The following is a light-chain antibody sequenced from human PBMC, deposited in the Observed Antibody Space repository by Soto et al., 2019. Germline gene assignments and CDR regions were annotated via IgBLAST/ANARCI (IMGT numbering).Light chain of an antibody. Sequence: EIVLTQAPSTLSLSTGERATLSCRASQSVSSYLAWYQQKPGQAPRLLIYVASNRATGIPARFSGSGSGTDFTLTISSVEPEDFAVYFCQQRSKWLTFGQGTKVEIK. CDR3: QQRSKWLT. V-gene: IGKV3-11*01. CDR1: QSVSSY. CDR2: VAS. J-gene: IGKJ1*01.